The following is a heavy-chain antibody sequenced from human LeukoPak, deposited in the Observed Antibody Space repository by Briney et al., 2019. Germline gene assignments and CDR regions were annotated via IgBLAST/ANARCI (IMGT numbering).Heavy chain of an antibody. Sequence: GGSLTLPCGASGFPFSDYWMQWVRQVPGKALVCVSRINSDGTSTTYGDSVKGRFTISRDKDKNTVYLQMNSLRAEDAALYSCARSVDKHFDYRGQGTLVTVSS. CDR1: GFPFSDYW. V-gene: IGHV3-74*01. CDR3: ARSVDKHFDY. D-gene: IGHD2-15*01. CDR2: INSDGTST. J-gene: IGHJ4*02.